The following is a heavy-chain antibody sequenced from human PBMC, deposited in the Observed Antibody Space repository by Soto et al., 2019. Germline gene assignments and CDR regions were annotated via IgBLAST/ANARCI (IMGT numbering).Heavy chain of an antibody. D-gene: IGHD2-15*01. V-gene: IGHV4-59*08. CDR1: GGSISSYY. CDR2: IYYSGST. J-gene: IGHJ6*03. Sequence: QVQLQESGPGLVKPSETLSLTCTVSGGSISSYYWRWIRQPPGQGLVWIVYIYYSGSTNYNPSLTRVDTISVDTAKHQFSLHLSSGAAADTAVYYCARQGKDSEVADYYYCYRDVWVKGTTVTFAS. CDR3: ARQGKDSEVADYYYCYRDV.